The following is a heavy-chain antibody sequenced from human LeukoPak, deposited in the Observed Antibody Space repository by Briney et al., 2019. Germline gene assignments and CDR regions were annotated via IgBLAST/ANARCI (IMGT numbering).Heavy chain of an antibody. CDR2: ISYDGSNK. CDR1: GFTFSSYA. V-gene: IGHV3-30*04. CDR3: ARDSSLWFVGGDVDY. D-gene: IGHD3-10*01. J-gene: IGHJ4*02. Sequence: GGSLRLSCAASGFTFSSYAMHWVRQAPGKGLEWVAVISYDGSNKYYADSVKGRFTISRDNPKNTLYLQMNSLRAEDTAVYYCARDSSLWFVGGDVDYWGQGTLVTVSS.